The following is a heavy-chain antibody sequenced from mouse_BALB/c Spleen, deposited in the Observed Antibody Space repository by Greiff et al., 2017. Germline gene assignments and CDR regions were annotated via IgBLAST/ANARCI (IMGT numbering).Heavy chain of an antibody. Sequence: EVQRVESGPGLVKPSQSLSLTCSVTGYSITSGYYWNWIRQFPGNKLEWMGYISYDGSNNYNPSLKNRISITRDTSKNQFFLKLNSVTTEDTATYYCARDRYDKGYFDYWGQGTTLTVSS. V-gene: IGHV3-6*02. CDR1: GYSITSGYY. CDR3: ARDRYDKGYFDY. D-gene: IGHD2-14*01. J-gene: IGHJ2*01. CDR2: ISYDGSN.